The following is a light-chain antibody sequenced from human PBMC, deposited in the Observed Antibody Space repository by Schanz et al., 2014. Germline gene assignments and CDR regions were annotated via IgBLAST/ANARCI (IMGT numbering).Light chain of an antibody. V-gene: IGLV2-8*01. CDR2: DVN. J-gene: IGLJ3*02. Sequence: QSVLTQPPSASGSPGQSVTISCTGTSSDVGGYNYVSWYQQHPGKAPKLMIFDVNQRPSGVPDRFSGSKSGNTASLTVSGLQAEDEADYYCGSYAGNINWVFGGGTKLTVL. CDR1: SSDVGGYNY. CDR3: GSYAGNINWV.